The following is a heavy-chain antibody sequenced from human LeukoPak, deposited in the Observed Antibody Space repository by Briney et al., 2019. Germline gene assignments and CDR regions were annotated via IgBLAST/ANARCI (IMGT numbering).Heavy chain of an antibody. J-gene: IGHJ4*02. D-gene: IGHD6-13*01. CDR1: GFTFSDYY. Sequence: GGSLRLSCAASGFTFSDYYMTWIRQAPGKGLEWVSYISSSGITIYYADSVKGRFTISRDNAKKSLYLEMNSLRAEDTAVYYCAKARIPAALRSATFDYWGQGTLVTVSS. V-gene: IGHV3-11*01. CDR3: AKARIPAALRSATFDY. CDR2: ISSSGITI.